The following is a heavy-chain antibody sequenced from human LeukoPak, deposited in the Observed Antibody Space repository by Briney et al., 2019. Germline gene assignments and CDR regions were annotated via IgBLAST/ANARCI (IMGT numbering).Heavy chain of an antibody. D-gene: IGHD5-18*01. Sequence: GASVTVSCMVSGYTLTELSMHWVRQAPGKGLEWMGGFDPEDGETIYAQKFQGRVTMTEDTSTDTAYMELSSLRSEDTAVYYCATPNVDTAMVTHFDYWGQGTLVTVSS. CDR1: GYTLTELS. CDR2: FDPEDGET. J-gene: IGHJ4*02. CDR3: ATPNVDTAMVTHFDY. V-gene: IGHV1-24*01.